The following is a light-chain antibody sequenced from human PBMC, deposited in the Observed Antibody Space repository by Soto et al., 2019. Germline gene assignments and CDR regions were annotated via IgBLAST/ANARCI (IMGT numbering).Light chain of an antibody. V-gene: IGKV3-11*01. CDR2: DAS. Sequence: DIVLTQSLATLSWSPGRRRTLSCTASQSVGKYLAWYQQKPGQAPRVFIYDASNRATGIPARFGVSGSGTDFTLTISSLENEDFATYYCQQRSNWTLAFGGGTKVDI. CDR3: QQRSNWTLA. J-gene: IGKJ4*01. CDR1: QSVGKY.